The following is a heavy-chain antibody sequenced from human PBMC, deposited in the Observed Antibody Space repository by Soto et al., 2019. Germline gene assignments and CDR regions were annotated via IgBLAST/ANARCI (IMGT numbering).Heavy chain of an antibody. CDR1: GGPIITGGYF. Sequence: PSETLSLTCNASGGPIITGGYFWTWIRQRPGKGLEWIGNIYYTGATSYNPSLKSRLTISFDTSKNQFSLKLTSVTAADTAVYFCARDRLSHYGNNSFFDYCGHGTLLTVS. D-gene: IGHD4-17*01. CDR3: ARDRLSHYGNNSFFDY. CDR2: IYYTGAT. J-gene: IGHJ4*01. V-gene: IGHV4-31*03.